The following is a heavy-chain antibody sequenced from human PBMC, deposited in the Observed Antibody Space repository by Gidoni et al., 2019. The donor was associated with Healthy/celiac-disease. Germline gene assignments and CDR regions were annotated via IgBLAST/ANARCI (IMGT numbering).Heavy chain of an antibody. CDR1: GFTFSSYW. J-gene: IGHJ4*02. CDR3: ARGFCSGGSCYGLRYFDF. CDR2: INSDGSST. V-gene: IGHV3-74*01. D-gene: IGHD2-15*01. Sequence: EVQLVESGGGLVQPGGSLRLSCAASGFTFSSYWMHWVRQAPGKGLVWVSRINSDGSSTTYADSVKGRFTISRDNAKNTLYLQMNSLRAEDTAVYYCARGFCSGGSCYGLRYFDFWGQGTLVTVSS.